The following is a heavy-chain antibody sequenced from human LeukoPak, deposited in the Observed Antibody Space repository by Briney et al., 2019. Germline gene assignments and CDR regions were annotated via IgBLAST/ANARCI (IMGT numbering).Heavy chain of an antibody. V-gene: IGHV3-53*01. CDR1: GFSVNNNY. CDR2: IYTGGTI. D-gene: IGHD5-18*01. J-gene: IGHJ5*01. CDR3: GKDILSYDYDQLPTTTDS. Sequence: GGSLRLSCAASGFSVNNNYMTWVRQAPGKGLEWVSLIYTGGTIYYADSVKGRFTISRDNSKNTLYLQMNSLRAEDTAVYYCGKDILSYDYDQLPTTTDSWGQGTLVTVSS.